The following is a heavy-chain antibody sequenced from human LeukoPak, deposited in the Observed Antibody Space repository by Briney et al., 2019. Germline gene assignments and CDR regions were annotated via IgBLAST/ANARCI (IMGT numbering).Heavy chain of an antibody. CDR3: ARAYSSSYAFDI. Sequence: ASVKVSCQCSGYTFTGYYMHGLRPPAAKGLAWMGWINANSGGTNYAQKFQGRVTMTRDTSISTAYMELSRLRSDDTAVYYCARAYSSSYAFDIWGQGTMVTVSS. CDR2: INANSGGT. CDR1: GYTFTGYY. J-gene: IGHJ3*02. D-gene: IGHD6-6*01. V-gene: IGHV1-2*02.